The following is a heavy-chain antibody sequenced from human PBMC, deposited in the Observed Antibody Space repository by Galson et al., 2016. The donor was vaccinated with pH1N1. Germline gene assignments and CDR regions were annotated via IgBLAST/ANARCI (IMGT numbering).Heavy chain of an antibody. CDR3: ARQYDFGDYRGNAFDI. V-gene: IGHV5-51*03. CDR1: GSKFASSW. CDR2: IWLGGSLI. Sequence: QSGAEVTKPGESLKISCKGSGSKFASSWIVWVRQMPGKGLEWMGIIWLGGSLIRYKPSFQGQVTISSDKSISTAYLQWSSLRASDTAMYYCARQYDFGDYRGNAFDIWGQGTVFIVSS. D-gene: IGHD4-17*01. J-gene: IGHJ3*02.